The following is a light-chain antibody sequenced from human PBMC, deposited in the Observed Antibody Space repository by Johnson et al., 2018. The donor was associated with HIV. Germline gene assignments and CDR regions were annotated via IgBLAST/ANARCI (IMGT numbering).Light chain of an antibody. J-gene: IGLJ1*01. CDR1: SSNIGSNY. V-gene: IGLV1-51*01. CDR2: DSD. CDR3: GTWDSSLSAGV. Sequence: QSVLTQPPSVSAAPGQTVTISCSGSSSNIGSNYVSWYQQLPGTAPKLLIYDSDKRPSGIPDRFSGSNSGTSATLGITGIQTGDEADYYCGTWDSSLSAGVFGSGTKVTVL.